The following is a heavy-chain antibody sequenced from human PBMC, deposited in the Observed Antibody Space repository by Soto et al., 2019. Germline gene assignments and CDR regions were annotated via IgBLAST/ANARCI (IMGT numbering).Heavy chain of an antibody. D-gene: IGHD2-2*01. V-gene: IGHV1-58*02. CDR1: GYTFTSYD. CDR3: AAASSTSGGYYGMDV. J-gene: IGHJ6*02. Sequence: SVKVSCKASGYTFTSYDIDWVRQAAGQRLEWIGWIVVGSGHTNYAQKFQERVTITRDMSTTTAYMELSSLRSEDTAVYYCAAASSTSGGYYGMDVWGQGTTVTVSS. CDR2: IVVGSGHT.